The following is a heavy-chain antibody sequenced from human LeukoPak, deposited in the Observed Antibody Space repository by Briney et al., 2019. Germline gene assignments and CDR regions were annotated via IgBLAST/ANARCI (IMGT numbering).Heavy chain of an antibody. CDR1: GFTVSSIH. J-gene: IGHJ3*02. V-gene: IGHV3-53*01. CDR2: TYTGGNS. D-gene: IGHD3-22*01. Sequence: GGSLRLSCVASGFTVSSIHMVWVRQAPGKGLEWVSVTYTGGNSYYADSVKGRFIISRDISKNTLYLQMNSLRAEDSALYYCARGGRGSAAVVAPRSFDIWGQGTMVTVSS. CDR3: ARGGRGSAAVVAPRSFDI.